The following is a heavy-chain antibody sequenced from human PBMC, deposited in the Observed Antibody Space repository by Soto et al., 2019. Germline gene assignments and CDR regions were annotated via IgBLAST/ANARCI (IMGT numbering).Heavy chain of an antibody. CDR1: GYTFTRNW. Sequence: GESLKISCKGSGYTFTRNWIGWVRQMPGKGLEWMGIIFPIDSDTRYSPSSQGQVTISADNSISTAYLQWSSLKASDTAIYHCAPPRGRDFNAFDIWGQGTMDTVSS. V-gene: IGHV5-51*01. CDR3: APPRGRDFNAFDI. D-gene: IGHD2-21*02. J-gene: IGHJ3*02. CDR2: IFPIDSDT.